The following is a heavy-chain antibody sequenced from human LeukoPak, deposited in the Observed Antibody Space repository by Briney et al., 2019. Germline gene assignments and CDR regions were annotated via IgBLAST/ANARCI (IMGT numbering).Heavy chain of an antibody. CDR2: ISSSGSTI. CDR1: GFTFSDYY. CDR3: ARDSWSGSYSTAFDI. D-gene: IGHD1-26*01. Sequence: GGSLRLSCAASGFTFSDYYMSWIRQAPGKGLEWVSYISSSGSTIYYADSVKGRFTISRDNAKNSLYLQMNSLRAEDTAVYYCARDSWSGSYSTAFDIWGQGTIVTVSS. J-gene: IGHJ3*02. V-gene: IGHV3-11*01.